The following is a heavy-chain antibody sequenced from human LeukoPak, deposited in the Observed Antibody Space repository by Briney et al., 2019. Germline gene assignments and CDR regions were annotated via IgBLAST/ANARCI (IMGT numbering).Heavy chain of an antibody. CDR3: AGVGYGSSSWGYFDY. CDR1: GYTFTGYY. CDR2: INPNSGGT. Sequence: ASVKVSCKASGYTFTGYYMHWVRQAPGQGLEWMGWINPNSGGTNYAQKFQGRVTMTRDTSISTAYMELSRLRSDDTAVYYCAGVGYGSSSWGYFDYWGQGTLVTVSS. V-gene: IGHV1-2*02. D-gene: IGHD6-13*01. J-gene: IGHJ4*02.